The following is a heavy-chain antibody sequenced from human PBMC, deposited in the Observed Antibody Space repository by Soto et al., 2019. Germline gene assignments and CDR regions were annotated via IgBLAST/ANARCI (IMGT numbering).Heavy chain of an antibody. CDR3: ARLQYPPLRADY. CDR1: GGSISSYY. D-gene: IGHD2-2*02. CDR2: IYYSGST. Sequence: SETLSLTCTVSGGSISSYYWSWIRQPPGKGLEWIGYIYYSGSTNYSPSLRSRVTISVDTSKNQFSVKLSSVTAADTAVYYCARLQYPPLRADYWGKGTLVTVSS. J-gene: IGHJ4*02. V-gene: IGHV4-59*08.